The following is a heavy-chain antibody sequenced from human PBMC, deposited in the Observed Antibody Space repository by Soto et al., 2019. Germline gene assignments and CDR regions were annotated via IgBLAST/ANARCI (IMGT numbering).Heavy chain of an antibody. J-gene: IGHJ4*02. Sequence: QITLKESGPTLVKPTQTLTLTCTFSGFSLSTSGVGVGWIRQPPGKALEWLALIYWNDDKRYSPSLKSRLTITKDTSKNQVVLTMTNMDPGDTATYYCAHIFRSAPIRYVDWLSPFGYWGQGTLVTVSS. D-gene: IGHD3-9*01. V-gene: IGHV2-5*01. CDR2: IYWNDDK. CDR1: GFSLSTSGVG. CDR3: AHIFRSAPIRYVDWLSPFGY.